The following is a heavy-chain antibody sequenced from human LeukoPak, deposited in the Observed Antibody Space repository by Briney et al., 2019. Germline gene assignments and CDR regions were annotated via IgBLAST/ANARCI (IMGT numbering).Heavy chain of an antibody. Sequence: GGSLRLSCAASGFTFSRYWISWVRQAPGKGLEWVANIKQDGSEKSYVDSVKGRFTISRDNAKNSLYLQMDSLRAEDTAVYYCAREMEGFDYWGQGTLVTVSS. CDR2: IKQDGSEK. V-gene: IGHV3-7*01. D-gene: IGHD2-8*01. CDR1: GFTFSRYW. CDR3: AREMEGFDY. J-gene: IGHJ4*02.